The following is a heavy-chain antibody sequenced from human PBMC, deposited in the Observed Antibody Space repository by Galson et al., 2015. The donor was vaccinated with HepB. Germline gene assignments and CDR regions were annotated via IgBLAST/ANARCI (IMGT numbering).Heavy chain of an antibody. CDR2: IIPILGIA. J-gene: IGHJ4*02. Sequence: SVKVSCKASGGTFSSYAISWVRQAPGQGLEWMGRIIPILGIANYAQKFQGRVTITADKSTSTAYMELSSLGSEDTAVYYCARVGWGGVIPHWGQGTLVTVSS. CDR3: ARVGWGGVIPH. CDR1: GGTFSSYA. D-gene: IGHD3-10*01. V-gene: IGHV1-69*04.